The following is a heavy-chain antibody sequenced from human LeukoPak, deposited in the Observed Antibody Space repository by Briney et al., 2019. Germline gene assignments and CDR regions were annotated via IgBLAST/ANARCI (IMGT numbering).Heavy chain of an antibody. CDR3: ARNNRYYDILTGYYRGGDAFDI. Sequence: GGSLRLSCAATGFTFSRYEMNWVRQAPGKGLEGVSYISSRGSTIYYADSVKGRFTISRDNAKNSLYLQMNSLRAEDTAVYYCARNNRYYDILTGYYRGGDAFDIWGQGAMVTVSS. D-gene: IGHD3-9*01. CDR1: GFTFSRYE. CDR2: ISSRGSTI. V-gene: IGHV3-48*03. J-gene: IGHJ3*02.